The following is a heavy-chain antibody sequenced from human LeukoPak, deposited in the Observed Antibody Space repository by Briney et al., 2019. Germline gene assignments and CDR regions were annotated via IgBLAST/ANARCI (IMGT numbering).Heavy chain of an antibody. Sequence: ASVKVSCKASGGTFSSYAISWVRQAPGQGLEWMGRIIPILGIANYAQKFQGRVTITADKSTSTAYMELSSLRSEDTAVYYCARAGPLTMVRALKQDYFDYWGQGTLVTVSS. CDR1: GGTFSSYA. CDR3: ARAGPLTMVRALKQDYFDY. CDR2: IIPILGIA. V-gene: IGHV1-69*04. J-gene: IGHJ4*02. D-gene: IGHD3-10*01.